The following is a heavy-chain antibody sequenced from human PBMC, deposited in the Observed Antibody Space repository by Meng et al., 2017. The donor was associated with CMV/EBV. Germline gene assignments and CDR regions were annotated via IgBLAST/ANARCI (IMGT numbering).Heavy chain of an antibody. J-gene: IGHJ4*02. D-gene: IGHD3-3*01. Sequence: GGSLRLSCAASGFTLSSYSMNWVRQAPGKGLEWVSSISSSSSYIYYADSVKGRFTISRDNAKNSLYLQMNSLRAEDTAVYYCARAIGVVIKIERLSLYYFDYWGQGTLVTVSS. CDR1: GFTLSSYS. CDR2: ISSSSSYI. V-gene: IGHV3-21*01. CDR3: ARAIGVVIKIERLSLYYFDY.